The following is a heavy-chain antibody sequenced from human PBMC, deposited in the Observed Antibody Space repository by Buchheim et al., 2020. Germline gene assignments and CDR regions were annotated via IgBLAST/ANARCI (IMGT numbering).Heavy chain of an antibody. Sequence: QVQLVESGGGVVQPGRSLRLSCAASGFTFSSYAMYWVRQAPGKGLEWVALISYDGSNKYYGDSVKGRFTISRDNSKNTLYLQMNSLRAEDTAVYHCARSNDYDFWSGLLSAFDYWGQGTL. D-gene: IGHD3-3*01. CDR2: ISYDGSNK. CDR3: ARSNDYDFWSGLLSAFDY. V-gene: IGHV3-30-3*01. J-gene: IGHJ4*02. CDR1: GFTFSSYA.